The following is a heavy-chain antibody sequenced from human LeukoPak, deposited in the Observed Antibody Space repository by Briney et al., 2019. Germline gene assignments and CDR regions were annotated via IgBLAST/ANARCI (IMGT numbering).Heavy chain of an antibody. Sequence: SSEKVSCKASGCTFTKYVLSWVREAPRQGLEWMGRFIPAHDTANYAHKFQGRVILTADKSTCTGYRELSGLRSEDTAVYCCAMLGVIPDWGQGTLITVSS. CDR1: GCTFTKYV. D-gene: IGHD2-21*01. CDR2: FIPAHDTA. CDR3: AMLGVIPD. J-gene: IGHJ1*01. V-gene: IGHV1-69*04.